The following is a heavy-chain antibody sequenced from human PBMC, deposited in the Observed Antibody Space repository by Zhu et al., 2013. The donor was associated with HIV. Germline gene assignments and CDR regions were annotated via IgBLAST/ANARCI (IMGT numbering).Heavy chain of an antibody. J-gene: IGHJ6*02. D-gene: IGHD2-2*02. V-gene: IGHV1-2*02. CDR3: ARGTLRDSLGLPVVPAAIHGDFYYDMDV. CDR1: GYTFTNYF. CDR2: LNPNTGGT. Sequence: QAQLVQSGTEVKKPGASVKVSCKASGYTFTNYFIHWVRQAPGQGLEWMGWLNPNTGGTNFAQNFQGRLTVTRDSSINTAYMELSSLRSDDTAVYYCARGTLRDSLGLPVVPAAIHGDFYYDMDVWGQGTTVTVSS.